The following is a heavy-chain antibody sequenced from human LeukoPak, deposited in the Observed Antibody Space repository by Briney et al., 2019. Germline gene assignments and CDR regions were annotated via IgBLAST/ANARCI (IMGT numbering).Heavy chain of an antibody. CDR3: ARDLPAAVD. Sequence: GGSLRLSCAASGFSFSGYSMSWVRQAPGKGLEWVSFISRTSSDIYHADSVKGRFTTSRDNAKNSLYLQMNSLRAEDTAVYYCARDLPAAVDWGQGTLVTVSS. V-gene: IGHV3-21*01. D-gene: IGHD2-2*01. CDR2: ISRTSSDI. CDR1: GFSFSGYS. J-gene: IGHJ4*02.